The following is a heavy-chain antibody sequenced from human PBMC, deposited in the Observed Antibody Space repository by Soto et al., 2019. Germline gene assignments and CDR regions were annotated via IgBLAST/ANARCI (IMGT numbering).Heavy chain of an antibody. V-gene: IGHV1-2*04. CDR1: GYTFTGYY. D-gene: IGHD3-16*01. CDR2: INPNSGGT. J-gene: IGHJ6*02. Sequence: ASVKVSCKASGYTFTGYYMHWVRQAPGQGLEWMGWINPNSGGTNYAQKFQGWVTMTRDTSISTAYMELSRLRSDDTAVYYGARDWRGRGSGYYYGMDVWGQGTTVTVSS. CDR3: ARDWRGRGSGYYYGMDV.